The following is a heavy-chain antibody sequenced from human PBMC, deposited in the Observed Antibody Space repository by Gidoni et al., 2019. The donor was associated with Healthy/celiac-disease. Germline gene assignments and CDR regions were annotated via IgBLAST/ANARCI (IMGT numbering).Heavy chain of an antibody. D-gene: IGHD3-3*01. J-gene: IGHJ5*02. Sequence: QVQLQQWGAGLLNPSETLSLTCALYGGSFSGYYSSWIRQPPGKGLEGIGEINHSGSTNYNPSLKSRVTISVDTSKNQFSLKLSSVTAADTAVYYCARGLDFGSGYNWFDPWGQGTLVTVSS. V-gene: IGHV4-34*01. CDR3: ARGLDFGSGYNWFDP. CDR2: INHSGST. CDR1: GGSFSGYY.